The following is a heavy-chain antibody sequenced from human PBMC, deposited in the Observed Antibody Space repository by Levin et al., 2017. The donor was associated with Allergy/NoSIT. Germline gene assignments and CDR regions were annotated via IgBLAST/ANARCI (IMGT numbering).Heavy chain of an antibody. D-gene: IGHD3-10*01. V-gene: IGHV4-34*01. CDR1: GGSFSSYY. J-gene: IGHJ4*02. CDR2: IHHSGGT. CDR3: ARGPYYYGSGKFRYFDY. Sequence: SETLSLTCALSGGSFSSYYWSWIRQPPGKGLEWIGDIHHSGGTNYNPSLKNRVIMSVDTSRNQFSLNLSSVTAADTAVYYCARGPYYYGSGKFRYFDYWGQGTLVTVSS.